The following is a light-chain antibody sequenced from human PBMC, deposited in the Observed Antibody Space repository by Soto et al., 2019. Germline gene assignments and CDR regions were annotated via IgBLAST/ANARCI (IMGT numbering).Light chain of an antibody. Sequence: IVLTQSPGTLSLSRGERATLSCRASQSVRSSHLAWYQQKAGQAPRLLIYGASTRATGIPDRFSGSGSGTQFTLTISRLQSEDSAVYFCQQNNRWPHITFGQGTRLEIK. CDR3: QQNNRWPHIT. CDR2: GAS. V-gene: IGKV3-15*01. J-gene: IGKJ5*01. CDR1: QSVRSSH.